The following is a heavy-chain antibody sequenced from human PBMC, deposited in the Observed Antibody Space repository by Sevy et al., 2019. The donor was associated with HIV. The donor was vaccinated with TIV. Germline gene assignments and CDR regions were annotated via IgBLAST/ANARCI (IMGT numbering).Heavy chain of an antibody. J-gene: IGHJ5*02. CDR1: GGSFSGYY. CDR2: INDSGIT. CDR3: ARSPPVVVVPGAPSWFDP. V-gene: IGHV4-34*01. Sequence: SETLSLTCAVHGGSFSGYYWSWIRESPGKGLEWIGEINDSGITNYNPSLKSRVTISVETSKKEFPLRLSSVTAAETAVYYCARSPPVVVVPGAPSWFDPWGQGTLVTVSS. D-gene: IGHD2-2*01.